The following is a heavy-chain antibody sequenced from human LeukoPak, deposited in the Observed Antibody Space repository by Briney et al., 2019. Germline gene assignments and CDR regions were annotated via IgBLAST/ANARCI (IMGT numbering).Heavy chain of an antibody. J-gene: IGHJ4*02. CDR2: ISDSAGST. D-gene: IGHD6-6*01. CDR3: AKRIQYSSSSAYFDY. CDR1: GFTFSNYG. Sequence: GGSLRLSCAASGFTFSNYGMNWVRQAPGKGLEWVSSISDSAGSTFYADSAKGRLTISRDNSKNTLYLQMNSLRAGDTAIYYCAKRIQYSSSSAYFDYWGQGTLVTVSS. V-gene: IGHV3-23*01.